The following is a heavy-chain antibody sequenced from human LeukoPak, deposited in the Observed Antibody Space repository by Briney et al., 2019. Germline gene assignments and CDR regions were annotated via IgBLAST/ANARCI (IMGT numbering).Heavy chain of an antibody. V-gene: IGHV1-2*02. J-gene: IGHJ4*02. CDR2: INPNSGGT. CDR3: AGSHRVGTIKGYFDY. CDR1: GYTFTSYY. D-gene: IGHD3-9*01. Sequence: GASVKVSCKASGYTFTSYYMHWVRQAPGQGLEWMGWINPNSGGTNYAQKFQGRVTMTRDTSISTPYMELSRLRSDDTAVYYCAGSHRVGTIKGYFDYWGQGTLVTVSS.